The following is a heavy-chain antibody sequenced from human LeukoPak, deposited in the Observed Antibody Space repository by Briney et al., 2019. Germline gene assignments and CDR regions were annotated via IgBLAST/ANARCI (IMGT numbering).Heavy chain of an antibody. CDR1: GGTFSSDA. CDR3: CTSTAAAGTPEDY. Sequence: SMKVSCKASGGTFSSDAMSWVRQAPGQGLEWMGGIIPIFGTANYAQKFQGRVTITADESTSTAYMELSSLRSEDTAVYYCCTSTAAAGTPEDYWGQGTLVTVSS. CDR2: IIPIFGTA. J-gene: IGHJ4*02. D-gene: IGHD6-13*01. V-gene: IGHV1-69*13.